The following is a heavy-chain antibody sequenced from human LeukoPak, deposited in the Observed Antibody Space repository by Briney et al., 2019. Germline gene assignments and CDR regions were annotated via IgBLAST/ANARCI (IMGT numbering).Heavy chain of an antibody. D-gene: IGHD3-22*01. CDR1: GFTVSSCY. CDR2: LYSDGST. Sequence: GGSLRLSCAASGFTVSSCYMSWVRQAPEKGLEWVSVLYSDGSTYYADSVKGRLTISRDNSKNTLYLQMNNLRAEDTAVYYCARAAYDSNGYTANHDYWGQGTLVTVSS. CDR3: ARAAYDSNGYTANHDY. V-gene: IGHV3-53*01. J-gene: IGHJ4*02.